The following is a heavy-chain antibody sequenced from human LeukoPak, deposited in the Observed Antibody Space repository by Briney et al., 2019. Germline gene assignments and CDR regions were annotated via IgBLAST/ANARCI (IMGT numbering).Heavy chain of an antibody. D-gene: IGHD6-19*01. V-gene: IGHV3-73*01. CDR2: IRSKADSYAT. CDR3: TREYSSGWPFDY. Sequence: RGSLRLSCAASGFTFSDSAIHWVRQASGKGLEWVGRIRSKADSYATTYGASVKGRFTISRDDSKNTAYLHMNSLKTDDTAVYYCTREYSSGWPFDYWGQGTLVTVSS. J-gene: IGHJ4*02. CDR1: GFTFSDSA.